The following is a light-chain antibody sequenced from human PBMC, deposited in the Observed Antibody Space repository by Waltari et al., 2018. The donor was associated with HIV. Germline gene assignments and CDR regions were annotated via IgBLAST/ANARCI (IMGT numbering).Light chain of an antibody. V-gene: IGKV4-1*01. J-gene: IGKJ2*01. CDR1: QTIFYKSNNKNY. CDR3: QQFYRTPYT. Sequence: DIVMTQSPESLAVSLGERATINCKSSQTIFYKSNNKNYLALYQKKPGQSPKLLISWAFNREVWVPDRFIGSGSGKDFTLTISSLEAEDLAVYYCQQFYRTPYTFGQGTRLEFK. CDR2: WAF.